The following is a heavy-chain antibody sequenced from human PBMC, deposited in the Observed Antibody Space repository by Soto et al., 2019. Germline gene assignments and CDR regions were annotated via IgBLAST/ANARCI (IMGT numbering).Heavy chain of an antibody. V-gene: IGHV5-51*01. Sequence: PXESLKVSWKCSGNSFTSYWIGWMLQMPGKGLEWMGIIYPGDSDTRYSPSFQGQVTISADKSISTAYLQWSSLKASDTAMYYCARVPWIRSGSFDWYFDLWGRATLVTVSS. CDR2: IYPGDSDT. D-gene: IGHD5-12*01. J-gene: IGHJ2*01. CDR3: ARVPWIRSGSFDWYFDL. CDR1: GNSFTSYW.